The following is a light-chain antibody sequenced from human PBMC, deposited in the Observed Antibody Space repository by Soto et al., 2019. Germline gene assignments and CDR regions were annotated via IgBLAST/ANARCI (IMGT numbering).Light chain of an antibody. CDR2: GAS. CDR1: QSVSTS. CDR3: QQRSNWPPLIT. J-gene: IGKJ5*01. Sequence: EIVLTQSPATLSFSPGESATLSCRASQSVSTSLAWFQQKPGQAPRLLIYGASTRATGIPARFSGSGSGTEFTLTISSLQSEDFAVYYCQQRSNWPPLITFGQGTRLEIK. V-gene: IGKV3-11*01.